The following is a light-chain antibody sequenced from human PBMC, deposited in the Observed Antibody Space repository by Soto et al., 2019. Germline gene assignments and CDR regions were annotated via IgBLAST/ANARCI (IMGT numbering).Light chain of an antibody. Sequence: QSVLTQPPSASGTPGQRVTISCSGSSPNIGSNSVSWYQQLPGTAPKLLIYSNDQRPSGVPDRFSGSWSGTSASLTISGLRSEYEADYYCAAWDDNVNGLFGTGTKLTVL. CDR2: SND. CDR1: SPNIGSNS. CDR3: AAWDDNVNGL. V-gene: IGLV1-44*01. J-gene: IGLJ1*01.